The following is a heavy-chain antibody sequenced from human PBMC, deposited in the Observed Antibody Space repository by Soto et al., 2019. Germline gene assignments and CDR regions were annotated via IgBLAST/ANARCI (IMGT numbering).Heavy chain of an antibody. Sequence: GASVKVSCKASGYTFTSYYMHWVRQAPGQGLEWMGIINPSGGSTSYAQKFQGRVTMTRDTSTSTVYMELSSLRSEDTAVYYCARGDIVVVPAAMENYYYYYYMDVWRKGTTVTVSS. CDR1: GYTFTSYY. V-gene: IGHV1-46*03. CDR2: INPSGGST. J-gene: IGHJ6*03. D-gene: IGHD2-2*01. CDR3: ARGDIVVVPAAMENYYYYYYMDV.